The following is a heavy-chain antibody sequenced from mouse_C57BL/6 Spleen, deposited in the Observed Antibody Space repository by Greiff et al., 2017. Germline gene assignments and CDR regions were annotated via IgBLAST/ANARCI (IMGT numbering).Heavy chain of an antibody. CDR3: ALNWAYAMDY. CDR2: IYPSDSET. J-gene: IGHJ4*01. Sequence: VQLQQPGAELVRPGSSVKLSCKASGYTFTSYWMDWVKQRPGQGLEWIGNIYPSDSETHYNQKFKDKATLTVDKSSSTAYMQLSSLTSEDSAVYYCALNWAYAMDYWGQGTSVTVSS. CDR1: GYTFTSYW. D-gene: IGHD4-1*01. V-gene: IGHV1-61*01.